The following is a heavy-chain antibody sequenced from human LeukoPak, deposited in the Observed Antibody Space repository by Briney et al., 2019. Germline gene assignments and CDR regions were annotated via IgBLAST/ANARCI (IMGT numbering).Heavy chain of an antibody. D-gene: IGHD5-24*01. V-gene: IGHV4-34*01. Sequence: PSETLSLTCAVYGGSFSGYYWSWIRQPPGKGLERIGEINHSGSTNYNPSLKSRVTISVDTSKNQFSLKLSSVTAADTAVYYCASWLQSRLYGMDVWGQGTTVTVSS. J-gene: IGHJ6*02. CDR1: GGSFSGYY. CDR3: ASWLQSRLYGMDV. CDR2: INHSGST.